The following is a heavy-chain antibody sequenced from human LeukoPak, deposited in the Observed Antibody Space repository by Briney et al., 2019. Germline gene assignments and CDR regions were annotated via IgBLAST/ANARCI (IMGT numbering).Heavy chain of an antibody. V-gene: IGHV3-48*03. CDR1: GFTFSSYE. D-gene: IGHD6-25*01. CDR3: ARDGTPNYSSGWVYMDV. Sequence: PGGSLRLSCIGSGFTFSSYEMNWVRQAPGKGLEWLSYIGSSDSTTHYADSVEGRFTISRDNAKNSLYLQMNSLRVEDTAVYYCARDGTPNYSSGWVYMDVWGEGTTVTISS. J-gene: IGHJ6*03. CDR2: IGSSDSTT.